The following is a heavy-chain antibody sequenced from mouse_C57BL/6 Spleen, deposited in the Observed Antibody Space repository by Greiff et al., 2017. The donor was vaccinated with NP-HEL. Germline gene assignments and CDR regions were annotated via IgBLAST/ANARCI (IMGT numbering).Heavy chain of an antibody. J-gene: IGHJ2*01. CDR2: IYPGDGDT. CDR3: ARFITTVVAHFDY. V-gene: IGHV1-82*01. Sequence: VQLQQSGPELVKPGASVKISCKASGYAFSSSWMNWVKQRPGKGLEWIGRIYPGDGDTNYNGKFKGKATLTADKSSSTAYMQLRSLPSEDSAVYFCARFITTVVAHFDYWGQGTTLTVSS. D-gene: IGHD1-1*01. CDR1: GYAFSSSW.